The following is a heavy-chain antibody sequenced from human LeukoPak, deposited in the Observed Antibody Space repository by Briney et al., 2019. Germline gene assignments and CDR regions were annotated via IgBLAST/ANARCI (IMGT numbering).Heavy chain of an antibody. CDR2: IYYSGST. CDR1: GGSISSYY. D-gene: IGHD1-26*01. J-gene: IGHJ3*02. Sequence: SETLSLTCTVSGGSISSYYWSWIRQPPGKGLEWIGYIYYSGSTNYNPSLKSRVTISVDTSKNQFSLKLSSATAADTAVYYCARQIVGAPDAFDIWGQGTMVTVSS. V-gene: IGHV4-59*01. CDR3: ARQIVGAPDAFDI.